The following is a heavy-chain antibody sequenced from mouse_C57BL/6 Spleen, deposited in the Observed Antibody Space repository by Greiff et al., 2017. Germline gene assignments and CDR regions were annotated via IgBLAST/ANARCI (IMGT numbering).Heavy chain of an antibody. Sequence: EVQLQQSGPGMVKPSQSLSLTCTVTGYSITSGYDWHWIRHFPGNKLEWMGYISYSGSTNYNPSLKSRISITHDTSKNHFFLKLNSATTEDTATYYCARGLLTGFDYWGQGTTLTVSS. J-gene: IGHJ2*01. CDR2: ISYSGST. D-gene: IGHD4-1*01. CDR1: GYSITSGYD. V-gene: IGHV3-1*01. CDR3: ARGLLTGFDY.